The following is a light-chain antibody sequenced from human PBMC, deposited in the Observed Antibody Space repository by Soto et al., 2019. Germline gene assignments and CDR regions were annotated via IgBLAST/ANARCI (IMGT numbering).Light chain of an antibody. CDR2: AAS. J-gene: IGKJ5*01. V-gene: IGKV1-12*01. Sequence: IQMTQSPATLSGSVGDRGTITSRASQTISSWLAWYRQKPGKAPKLLIYAASSLQSGVPSRFSGSGSGTDFTLTISSLQPEDFATYYCQQANSFPITFGQGTRLEI. CDR3: QQANSFPIT. CDR1: QTISSW.